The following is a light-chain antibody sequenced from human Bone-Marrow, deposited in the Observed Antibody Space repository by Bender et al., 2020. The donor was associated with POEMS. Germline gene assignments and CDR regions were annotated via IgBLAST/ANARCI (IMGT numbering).Light chain of an antibody. CDR2: DDS. CDR3: QVWENNGDHCV. V-gene: IGLV3-21*03. CDR1: IIGGKS. Sequence: SDVLTQPPSVSVAPGKTATITCGGDIIGGKSVHWYQQRPGRAPILVVYDDSDRPSGIPERFSGSNSGNTAALTIGRAEAGDEADYYCQVWENNGDHCVFGGGTKLTVL. J-gene: IGLJ3*02.